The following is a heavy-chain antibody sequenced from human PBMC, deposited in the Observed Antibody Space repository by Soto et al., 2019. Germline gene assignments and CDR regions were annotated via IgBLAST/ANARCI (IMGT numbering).Heavy chain of an antibody. V-gene: IGHV3-23*01. J-gene: IGHJ5*02. D-gene: IGHD3-3*01. Sequence: GGSLRLSCAASGFTFSTYAMTWVRQAPGKGLEWVSSISGSGGSAYYADSVQGRFTISRDNSKNTLYLQMNSLRAEDTAVYYCAGNRGITILPAWGQGTLLTVSS. CDR2: ISGSGGSA. CDR1: GFTFSTYA. CDR3: AGNRGITILPA.